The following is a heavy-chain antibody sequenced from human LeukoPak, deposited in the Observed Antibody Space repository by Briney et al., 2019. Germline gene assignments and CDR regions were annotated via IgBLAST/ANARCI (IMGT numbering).Heavy chain of an antibody. D-gene: IGHD6-13*01. J-gene: IGHJ4*02. CDR1: GYTLTELS. CDR2: INPSGGST. CDR3: ARESSWNFDY. Sequence: ASVKVSCKVSGYTLTELSMHWVRQAPGQGLEWMGIINPSGGSTSYAQKFQGRVTMTRDTSTSTVYMELSSLRSEDTAVYYCARESSWNFDYWGQGTLVTVSS. V-gene: IGHV1-46*01.